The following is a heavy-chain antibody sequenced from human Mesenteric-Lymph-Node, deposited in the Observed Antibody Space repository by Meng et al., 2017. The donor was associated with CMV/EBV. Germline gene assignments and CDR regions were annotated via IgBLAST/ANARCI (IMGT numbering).Heavy chain of an antibody. CDR2: IRHDGSDK. Sequence: GESLKISCAASGFTFSMFGFHWVRQAPGKGLEWVAFIRHDGSDKEYADSVKGRFTFFRDNSKNTVHLQMNSLRAEDTALYYCAKDVATPTPGFDYWGQGTLVTVSS. D-gene: IGHD6-6*01. J-gene: IGHJ4*02. V-gene: IGHV3-30*02. CDR3: AKDVATPTPGFDY. CDR1: GFTFSMFG.